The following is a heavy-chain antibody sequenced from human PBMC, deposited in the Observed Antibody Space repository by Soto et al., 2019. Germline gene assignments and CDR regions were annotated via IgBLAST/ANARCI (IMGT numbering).Heavy chain of an antibody. CDR3: ARKYYYDSSGYS. CDR2: IIPIFGTA. Sequence: GASVKGSCKAAGGTFSSYAISWVRQAPGQGLEWMGGIIPIFGTANYAQKFQGRVTITADKSTSTAYMELSSLRSEDTAVYYCARKYYYDSSGYSWGQGTLVTVSS. J-gene: IGHJ4*02. D-gene: IGHD3-22*01. V-gene: IGHV1-69*06. CDR1: GGTFSSYA.